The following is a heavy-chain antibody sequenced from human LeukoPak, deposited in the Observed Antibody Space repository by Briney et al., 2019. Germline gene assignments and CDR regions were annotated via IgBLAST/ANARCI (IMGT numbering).Heavy chain of an antibody. V-gene: IGHV3-23*01. CDR2: ISGSGGST. J-gene: IGHJ5*02. Sequence: PGGSLRLSCAASGFTFNYYAMSWVRQAPGKGLEWVSIISGSGGSTYYADSVKGRFTISRDNSKNTLYLQMNSLRAEDTAVYYCAKWGTQTPIDPWGQGTLVTVSS. CDR1: GFTFNYYA. D-gene: IGHD3-16*01. CDR3: AKWGTQTPIDP.